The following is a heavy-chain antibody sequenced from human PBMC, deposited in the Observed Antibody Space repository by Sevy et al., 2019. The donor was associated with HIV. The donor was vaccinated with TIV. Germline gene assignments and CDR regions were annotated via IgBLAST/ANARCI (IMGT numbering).Heavy chain of an antibody. D-gene: IGHD2-21*01. J-gene: IGHJ6*03. Sequence: GGSLRLSCAASGFTFSDHYVDWVRQAPGKGLEWVGRIRNRPNSYTTEYAASVEGRFTILRDDSQNSLYLQMNSLKTEDSDVYYCVRGPNCGVGGCQQISPYCLDVWGKGATVTVSS. CDR3: VRGPNCGVGGCQQISPYCLDV. CDR1: GFTFSDHY. CDR2: IRNRPNSYTT. V-gene: IGHV3-72*01.